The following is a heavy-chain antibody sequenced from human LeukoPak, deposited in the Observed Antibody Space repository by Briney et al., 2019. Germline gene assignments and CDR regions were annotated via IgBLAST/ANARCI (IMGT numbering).Heavy chain of an antibody. CDR3: ATTPREYRSTWYYFDY. CDR1: GYSISRGYY. J-gene: IGHJ4*02. CDR2: IYHSGST. D-gene: IGHD6-13*01. Sequence: SETLSLTCNVSGYSISRGYYWAWIRQSPGKGLEWIGSIYHSGSTYYNPSLKSRVTTSVDTSKNQFSLNLSSVTAADTAVYYCATTPREYRSTWYYFDYWGQGILVTVSS. V-gene: IGHV4-38-2*02.